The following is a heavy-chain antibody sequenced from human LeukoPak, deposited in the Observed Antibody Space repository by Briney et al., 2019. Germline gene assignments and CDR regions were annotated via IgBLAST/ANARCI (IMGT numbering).Heavy chain of an antibody. CDR2: ISDGGDTT. J-gene: IGHJ4*02. V-gene: IGHV3-23*01. D-gene: IGHD6-19*01. CDR1: GFTFSNLA. Sequence: GGSLRLSCVASGFTFSNLAMGWVRQAPGKGLEWVSVISDGGDTTYYADSVKGRFTISRDNSRNTLYLQMNSLRAEDTAVYYCAKDARRSSGWYFFDHWGQGTLVTVSS. CDR3: AKDARRSSGWYFFDH.